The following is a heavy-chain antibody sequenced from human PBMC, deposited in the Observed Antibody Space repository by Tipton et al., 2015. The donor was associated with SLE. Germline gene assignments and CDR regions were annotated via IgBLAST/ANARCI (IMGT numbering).Heavy chain of an antibody. D-gene: IGHD6-13*01. Sequence: SLRLSCAASGFTFSSYSMNWVRQAPGKGLEWVSSISSSSNYIYYADSVKGRFIISRDNAKNSLYLQMNSLRAEDTAVYYCARGGAAASGFDPWGQGTLVTVSS. CDR3: ARGGAAASGFDP. CDR2: ISSSSNYI. J-gene: IGHJ5*02. CDR1: GFTFSSYS. V-gene: IGHV3-21*01.